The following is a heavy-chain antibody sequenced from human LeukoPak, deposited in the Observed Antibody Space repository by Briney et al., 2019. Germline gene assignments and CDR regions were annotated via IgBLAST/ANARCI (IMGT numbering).Heavy chain of an antibody. CDR2: IYHSGST. CDR1: GGSISSGGYY. D-gene: IGHD2-2*01. V-gene: IGHV4-30-2*01. CDR3: ARERCSSTGCTTLD. J-gene: IGHJ4*02. Sequence: SETLSLTCTVSGGSISSGGYYWSWIRQPPGKGLEWIGYIYHSGSTYYNPSLKSRVTISVDRSKNQFSLKLSSVTAADTAVYYCARERCSSTGCTTLDWGQGTLVTVSS.